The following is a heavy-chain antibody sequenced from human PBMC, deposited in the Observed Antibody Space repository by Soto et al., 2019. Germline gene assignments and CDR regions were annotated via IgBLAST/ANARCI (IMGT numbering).Heavy chain of an antibody. CDR3: ARGIGIVATIPFDY. CDR2: INHSGST. D-gene: IGHD5-12*01. V-gene: IGHV4-34*01. CDR1: GGSFSGYY. J-gene: IGHJ4*02. Sequence: SETLSLTCAVYGGSFSGYYWSWIRQPPGKGLEWIGEINHSGSTNYNPSLKSRVTISVDTSKNQFSLKLSSVTAADTAVYYCARGIGIVATIPFDYWGQGTLVTV.